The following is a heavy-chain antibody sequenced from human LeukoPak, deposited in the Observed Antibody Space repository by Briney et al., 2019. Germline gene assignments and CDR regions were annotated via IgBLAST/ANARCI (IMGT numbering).Heavy chain of an antibody. CDR1: GDTFNNYA. J-gene: IGHJ4*02. D-gene: IGHD3-22*01. Sequence: GASVKVSCKASGDTFNNYAISWVRQAPGKGLEWMGGIIPIFGTADYAQKFQGRVTITADESTSTAYMELSSLRSEDTAVYYCARPFTRGPYDSSGPSPGFDYWGQGTLVTVSS. V-gene: IGHV1-69*13. CDR2: IIPIFGTA. CDR3: ARPFTRGPYDSSGPSPGFDY.